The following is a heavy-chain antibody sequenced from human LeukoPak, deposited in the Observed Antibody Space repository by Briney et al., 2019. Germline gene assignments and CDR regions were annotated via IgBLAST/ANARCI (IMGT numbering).Heavy chain of an antibody. Sequence: SETLSLSCALYGRSFSDHYWTWIRQAPGKRLEWIGEINHSGNTNYHPSLKSRVTISVDTSKNQFSLKLRSVTAADTAVYYCARLWDESGSYWGQGIMVIVSS. CDR3: ARLWDESGSY. D-gene: IGHD1-26*01. J-gene: IGHJ4*02. V-gene: IGHV4-34*01. CDR2: INHSGNT. CDR1: GRSFSDHY.